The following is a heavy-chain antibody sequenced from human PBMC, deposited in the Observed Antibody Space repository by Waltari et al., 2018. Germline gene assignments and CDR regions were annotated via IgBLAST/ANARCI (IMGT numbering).Heavy chain of an antibody. CDR1: GYSISSGYY. D-gene: IGHD3-3*01. CDR3: ASCDFWSGYLDY. Sequence: QVQLQESGPGLVKPSETLSLTCAVSGYSISSGYYWGWIRQPPGKGLEWIGSIYHSGSTYYNPSRKSRVTISVDTSKNQFSLKLSSVTAADTAVYYCASCDFWSGYLDYWGQGTLVTVSS. J-gene: IGHJ4*02. V-gene: IGHV4-38-2*01. CDR2: IYHSGST.